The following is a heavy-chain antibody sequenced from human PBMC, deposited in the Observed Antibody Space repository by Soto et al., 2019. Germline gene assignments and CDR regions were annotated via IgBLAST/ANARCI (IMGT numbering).Heavy chain of an antibody. D-gene: IGHD5-12*01. J-gene: IGHJ4*02. CDR2: IYYSGST. Sequence: SETLSLTCTVSGGSISSGGYYWSWIRQHPGKGLEWIGYIYYSGSTYYNPSLKSRVTISVDTSKNQFSLKLSSVTAVDTAVYYCARTNRDGYNYNFDYWGQGTLVTVSS. CDR3: ARTNRDGYNYNFDY. V-gene: IGHV4-31*03. CDR1: GGSISSGGYY.